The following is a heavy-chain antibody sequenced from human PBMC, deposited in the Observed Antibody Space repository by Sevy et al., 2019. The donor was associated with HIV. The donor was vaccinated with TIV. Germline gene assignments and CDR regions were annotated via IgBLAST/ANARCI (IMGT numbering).Heavy chain of an antibody. J-gene: IGHJ5*01. CDR2: IYSSGGS. CDR1: GGSISSGSYY. CDR3: ARDLRDGSGWTDS. D-gene: IGHD6-19*01. Sequence: TLSLTCTVSGGSISSGSYYWSWIRQPAGKGLEWIGRIYSSGGSNYNPSLKSRVTMSVDTSKNQFSLRLSSVTAADTAIYYYARDLRDGSGWTDSWGQGTLVTVSS. V-gene: IGHV4-61*02.